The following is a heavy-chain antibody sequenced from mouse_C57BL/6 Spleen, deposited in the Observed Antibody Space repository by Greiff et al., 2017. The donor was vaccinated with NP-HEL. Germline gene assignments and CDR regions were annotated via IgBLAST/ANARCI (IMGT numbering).Heavy chain of an antibody. CDR3: AEKTGAMDY. V-gene: IGHV1-19*01. CDR1: GYTFTDYY. CDR2: INPYNGGT. D-gene: IGHD4-1*01. J-gene: IGHJ4*01. Sequence: VQLKESGPVLVKPGASVKMSCKASGYTFTDYYMNWVKQSHGKSLEWIGVINPYNGGTSYNQKFKGKATLTVDKSSSTAYMELNSLTSEDSAVYYCAEKTGAMDYWGQGTSVTVSS.